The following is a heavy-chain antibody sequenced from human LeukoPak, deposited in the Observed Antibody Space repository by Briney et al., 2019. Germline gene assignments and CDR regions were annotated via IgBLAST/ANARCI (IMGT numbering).Heavy chain of an antibody. CDR3: ASLSIVVVPAAMRTVY. CDR2: ISYDGSNK. Sequence: GRSLRLSCAASGFTFSSYGMHWVRQAPGKGLEWVAVISYDGSNKYYADSVKGRFTISRDNSKNTLYLQMNSLRAEGTAVYYCASLSIVVVPAAMRTVYWGQGTLVTVSS. D-gene: IGHD2-2*01. V-gene: IGHV3-30*03. J-gene: IGHJ4*02. CDR1: GFTFSSYG.